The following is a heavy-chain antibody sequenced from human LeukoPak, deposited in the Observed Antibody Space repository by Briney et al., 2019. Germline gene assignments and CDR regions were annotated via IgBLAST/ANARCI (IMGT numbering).Heavy chain of an antibody. CDR2: INLSGSP. J-gene: IGHJ4*02. CDR3: ARARGTYYYDSSGYYYFDY. D-gene: IGHD3-22*01. V-gene: IGHV4-34*01. CDR1: GGSFTSYY. Sequence: SETLSLTCAVYGGSFTSYYWSWIRQPPGKGLEWIGEINLSGSPNYSPSLKSRVTTSVDTSKNQFSLKLSSVTAADTAVYYCARARGTYYYDSSGYYYFDYWGQGTLVTVSS.